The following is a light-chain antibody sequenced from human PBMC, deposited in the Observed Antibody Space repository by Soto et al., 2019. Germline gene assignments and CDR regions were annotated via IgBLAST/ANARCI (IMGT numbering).Light chain of an antibody. CDR2: GAS. J-gene: IGKJ3*01. CDR1: QSVSSSY. V-gene: IGKV3-20*01. Sequence: ESALTQSPGTLSLSPGERATLSCRASQSVSSSYLAWYQQKHGQAPRLLIYGASSRATGIPDRFSGSASRTDFTLTISRLEPDDLAVYYCQQYGSSSLTFGPGTKVDLK. CDR3: QQYGSSSLT.